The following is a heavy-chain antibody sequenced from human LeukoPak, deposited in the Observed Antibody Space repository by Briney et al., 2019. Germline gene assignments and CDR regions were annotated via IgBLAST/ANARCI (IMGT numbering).Heavy chain of an antibody. CDR3: ARVPFLTGSGSPDY. V-gene: IGHV1-18*04. D-gene: IGHD3-10*01. CDR2: ISAYNGNT. Sequence: EASVKVSCKASGYTFTGYYMHWVRQAPGQGLEWMGWISAYNGNTNYAQKLQGRVTMTTDTSTSTAYMELRSLRSDDTAVYYCARVPFLTGSGSPDYWGQGTLVTVSS. J-gene: IGHJ4*02. CDR1: GYTFTGYY.